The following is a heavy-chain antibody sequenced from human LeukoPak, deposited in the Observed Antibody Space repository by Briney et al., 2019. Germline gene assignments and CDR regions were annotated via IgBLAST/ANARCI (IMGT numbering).Heavy chain of an antibody. Sequence: GGSLILSCAASGFTFSSYGMHWVRQAPGKGLEWVAVISFDGSSKYYADSVKGRFTISRDNSKNTLYLQMHSLRAEDTAVYYCARSLGGYSYVDYWGQGTLVTVSS. J-gene: IGHJ4*02. CDR1: GFTFSSYG. V-gene: IGHV3-30*03. CDR2: ISFDGSSK. D-gene: IGHD5-18*01. CDR3: ARSLGGYSYVDY.